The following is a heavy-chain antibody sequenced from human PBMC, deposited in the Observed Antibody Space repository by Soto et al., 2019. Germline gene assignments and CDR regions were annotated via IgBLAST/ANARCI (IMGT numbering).Heavy chain of an antibody. CDR1: GYTFTSYG. CDR3: ARIGAVAAAGTLYYYYGMDV. J-gene: IGHJ6*02. Sequence: ASVKVSCKASGYTFTSYGISWARQAPGQGLEWMGWISAYNGNTNYAQKLQGRVTMTTDTSTSTAYMELRSLRSDDTAVYYCARIGAVAAAGTLYYYYGMDVWGQGTTVTVSS. D-gene: IGHD6-13*01. V-gene: IGHV1-18*01. CDR2: ISAYNGNT.